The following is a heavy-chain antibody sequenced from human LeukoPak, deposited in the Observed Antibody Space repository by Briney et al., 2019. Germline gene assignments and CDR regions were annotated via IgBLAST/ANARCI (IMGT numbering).Heavy chain of an antibody. CDR1: GFTFSSYS. V-gene: IGHV3-21*01. D-gene: IGHD3-3*01. CDR3: AREMVVNYDFWRTDAFDI. Sequence: GGSLRLSCAASGFTFSSYSMHWVRQAPGKGLEWVSSISSSSSYIYYADSVKGRFTISRDNAKNSLYLQMNSLRAEDTAVYYCAREMVVNYDFWRTDAFDIWGQGTMVTVSS. CDR2: ISSSSSYI. J-gene: IGHJ3*02.